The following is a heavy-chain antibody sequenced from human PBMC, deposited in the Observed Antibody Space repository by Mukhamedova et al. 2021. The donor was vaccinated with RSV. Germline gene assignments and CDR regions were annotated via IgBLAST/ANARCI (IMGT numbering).Heavy chain of an antibody. V-gene: IGHV1-46*01. CDR3: ARRRRFAHGNTDDGFDV. D-gene: IGHD4-23*01. CDR1: TNYY. J-gene: IGHJ3*01. CDR2: FNPNNGAT. Sequence: TNYYMHWVRQAPGQGLEWVGLFNPNNGATTYAQGFQGRVTMTRDTSTSTVYMELSSLRSGDTAAYYCARRRRFAHGNTDDGFDV.